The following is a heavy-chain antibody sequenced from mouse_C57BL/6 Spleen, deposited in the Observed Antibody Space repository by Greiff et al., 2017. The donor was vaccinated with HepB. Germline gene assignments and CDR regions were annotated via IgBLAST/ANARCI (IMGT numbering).Heavy chain of an antibody. CDR2: IDPANGNT. CDR1: GFNIKNTY. D-gene: IGHD2-4*01. CDR3: ARGNDYDEGENYFDY. Sequence: VQLKESVAELVRPGASVKLSCSASGFNIKNTYMHWVKQRPEQGLEWIGRIDPANGNTKYAPKFQGKATITADTSSNTAYLQLSSLTSEDTAIYYCARGNDYDEGENYFDYWGQGTTLTVSS. J-gene: IGHJ2*01. V-gene: IGHV14-3*01.